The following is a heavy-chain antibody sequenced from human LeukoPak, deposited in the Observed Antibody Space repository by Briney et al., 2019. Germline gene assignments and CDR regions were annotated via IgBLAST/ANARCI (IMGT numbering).Heavy chain of an antibody. CDR1: GFTLSSYW. CDR2: IKSDGTST. CDR3: VRLHAGSSGCYFDF. Sequence: GGSLRLSCVASGFTLSSYWMHWVRQIPGKGLVWVSVIKSDGTSTKYADSVKGRFTISRGNAKSTLFPQMNSLRAEDTAMYYCVRLHAGSSGCYFDFRDWGPEITVSS. V-gene: IGHV3-74*03. D-gene: IGHD3-10*01. J-gene: IGHJ4*02.